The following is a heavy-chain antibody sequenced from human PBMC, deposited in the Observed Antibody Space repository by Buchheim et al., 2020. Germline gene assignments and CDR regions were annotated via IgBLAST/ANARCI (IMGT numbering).Heavy chain of an antibody. CDR1: GFTFSSYS. Sequence: EVQLVESGGGLVQPGGSLRLSCAASGFTFSSYSMNWVRQAPGKGLEWVSYISSISSTIYYADSVKGRFTISRDNATKSLYLSINSLRAEDTAVYYWARDYCSSTSCYYYYGMDVGGRGTT. V-gene: IGHV3-48*04. CDR2: ISSISSTI. D-gene: IGHD2-2*01. CDR3: ARDYCSSTSCYYYYGMDV. J-gene: IGHJ6*02.